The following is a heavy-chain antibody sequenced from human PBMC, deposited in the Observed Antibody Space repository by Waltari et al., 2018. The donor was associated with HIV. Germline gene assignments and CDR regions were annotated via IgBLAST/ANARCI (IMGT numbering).Heavy chain of an antibody. D-gene: IGHD3-22*01. CDR1: GYTFTSYD. J-gene: IGHJ3*02. Sequence: QVQLVQSGAEVKKPGASVKVSCKASGYTFTSYDINWVRQATGQGLEWMGWMNPNSGNTGYAQKFQGRVTMTRNTSISTAYMELSSLRSEDTAVYYCARGRAGYYYDSSGYEYGEEAFDIWGQGTMVTVSS. CDR3: ARGRAGYYYDSSGYEYGEEAFDI. V-gene: IGHV1-8*01. CDR2: MNPNSGNT.